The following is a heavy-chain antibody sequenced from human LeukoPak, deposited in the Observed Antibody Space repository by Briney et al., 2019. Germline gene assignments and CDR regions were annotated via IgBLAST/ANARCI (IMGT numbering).Heavy chain of an antibody. Sequence: ASVKVSCKASGYTFSSYGIAWVRQAPGQGLEWMGWISGYNGNTNYAQRLQGRVSMTTDTSTTTAYMELRSLTSDDTALYYCARSSLGTITAGPFDYWGQGTLVTAFS. CDR1: GYTFSSYG. CDR3: ARSSLGTITAGPFDY. CDR2: ISGYNGNT. J-gene: IGHJ4*02. D-gene: IGHD5-12*01. V-gene: IGHV1-18*01.